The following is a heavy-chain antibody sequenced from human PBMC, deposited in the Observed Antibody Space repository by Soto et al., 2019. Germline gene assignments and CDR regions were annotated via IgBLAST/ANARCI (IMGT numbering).Heavy chain of an antibody. CDR2: IYYSGST. CDR1: GGSISSGGCY. J-gene: IGHJ6*02. D-gene: IGHD3-9*01. CDR3: GRRTGSHGMEV. V-gene: IGHV4-31*03. Sequence: PSETLSFTCTASGGSISSGGCYWSWIRQHPGKGLEWIGYIYYSGSTYYNPSLKSRVTISVDTSKIQLPLKPRFVPAPATAVYYSGRRTGSHGMEVLCQGTTVTASS.